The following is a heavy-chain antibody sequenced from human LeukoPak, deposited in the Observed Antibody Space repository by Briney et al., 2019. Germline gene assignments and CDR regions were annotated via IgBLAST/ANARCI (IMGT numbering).Heavy chain of an antibody. J-gene: IGHJ5*02. CDR1: GFTFSSYS. V-gene: IGHV3-21*01. CDR2: ISSSSYI. Sequence: TSGGSLRLSCAASGFTFSSYSMNWVRQAPGKGLEWVSSISSSSYIYYADSVKGRFTISRDNAKNSLYLQMNSLRAEDTAVYYCARDPRTIFGVVPNWFDPWGQGTLVTVSS. CDR3: ARDPRTIFGVVPNWFDP. D-gene: IGHD3-3*01.